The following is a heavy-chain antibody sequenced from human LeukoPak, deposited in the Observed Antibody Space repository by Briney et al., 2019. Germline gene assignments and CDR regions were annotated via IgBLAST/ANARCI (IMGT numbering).Heavy chain of an antibody. D-gene: IGHD2-21*01. CDR1: GYTFTDYY. V-gene: IGHV1-2*02. Sequence: ASVKVSCKPSGYTFTDYYIHWVRQAPGRGLEWMGWINPNSGGTKYTQKFQGRVTMTRDTSIATAYLELSSLRSDDTAVYYCAKDQGGWGGGDCCPLDYWGQGTLVTVSP. CDR3: AKDQGGWGGGDCCPLDY. J-gene: IGHJ4*02. CDR2: INPNSGGT.